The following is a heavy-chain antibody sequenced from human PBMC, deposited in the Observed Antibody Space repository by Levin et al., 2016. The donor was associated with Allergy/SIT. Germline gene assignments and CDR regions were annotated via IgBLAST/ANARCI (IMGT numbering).Heavy chain of an antibody. CDR3: ARDAYYYGSGSPFYYYYGMDV. CDR1: GDSISSGDYY. D-gene: IGHD3-10*01. V-gene: IGHV4-61*02. J-gene: IGHJ6*02. CDR2: IHTSGST. Sequence: SETLSLTCSVSGDSISSGDYYWTWIRQPAGKRLEWIGRIHTSGSTNYNPSLKSRVTISVDTSKNQFSLKLSSVTAADTAVYYCARDAYYYGSGSPFYYYYGMDVWGQGTTVTVSS.